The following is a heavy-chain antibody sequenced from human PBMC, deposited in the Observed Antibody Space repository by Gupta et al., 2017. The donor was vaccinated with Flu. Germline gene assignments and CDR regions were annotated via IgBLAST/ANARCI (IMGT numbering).Heavy chain of an antibody. V-gene: IGHV4-31*03. CDR3: ARASESSFEY. CDR1: GGYISSGDYF. J-gene: IGHJ4*02. CDR2: IYYTGTT. Sequence: QVQLQESGPGLVKPSETLSLTCSVSGGYISSGDYFWSWIRQHPGKGLEWIAYIYYTGTTYYNPSLESRVTISVDTSNNQFSLQLSAVTAADTAVYYCARASESSFEYWGQGRLATVSS.